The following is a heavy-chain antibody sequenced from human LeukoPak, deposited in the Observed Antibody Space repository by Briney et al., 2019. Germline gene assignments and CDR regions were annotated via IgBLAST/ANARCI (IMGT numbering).Heavy chain of an antibody. CDR1: GGSFSGYY. V-gene: IGHV4-34*01. Sequence: SETLSLTCAVYGGSFSGYYWSWIRQPPGKGLEWIGEINHSGSTNYNPSLKSRVTISVDTSKNQFSLKLSSVTAADTAVYYCTRGRYDYGDYVFDYWGQGTLVTVSS. D-gene: IGHD4-17*01. J-gene: IGHJ4*02. CDR3: TRGRYDYGDYVFDY. CDR2: INHSGST.